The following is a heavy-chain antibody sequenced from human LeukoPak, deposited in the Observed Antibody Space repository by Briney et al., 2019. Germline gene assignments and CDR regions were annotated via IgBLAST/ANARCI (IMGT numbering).Heavy chain of an antibody. Sequence: GGSLRLSCAASGFTFSSYAMSWVRQAPGKGLEWVSAISGSGGSTYYADSVKGRFTISRDNSKNTLYLQMNSLRAEDTAVYYCAKVDYGDCAYDDSPSGGYWGQGTLVTVSS. CDR2: ISGSGGST. V-gene: IGHV3-23*01. CDR3: AKVDYGDCAYDDSPSGGY. J-gene: IGHJ4*02. D-gene: IGHD4-17*01. CDR1: GFTFSSYA.